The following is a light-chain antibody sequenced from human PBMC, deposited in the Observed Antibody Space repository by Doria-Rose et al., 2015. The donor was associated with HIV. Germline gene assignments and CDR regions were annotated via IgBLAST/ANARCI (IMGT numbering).Light chain of an antibody. V-gene: IGKV3-20*01. J-gene: IGKJ1*01. CDR2: DGS. Sequence: TQSPGTLSLSPGERATLSCRASQGFSSTYSAWYQQKPGQAPSLLIYDGSTRATGIPDRFSASGSGTDFTLTINRLEPEDFALYYCHQYGTSWTSGQGTKVEI. CDR1: QGFSSTY. CDR3: HQYGTSWT.